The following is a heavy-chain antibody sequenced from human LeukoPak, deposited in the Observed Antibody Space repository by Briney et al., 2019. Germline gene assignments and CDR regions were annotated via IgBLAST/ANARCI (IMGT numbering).Heavy chain of an antibody. CDR3: ARSQGPSGWYSY. J-gene: IGHJ4*02. V-gene: IGHV3-66*02. D-gene: IGHD6-19*01. CDR2: IYSGGST. Sequence: SGGSLRLSCAASGFTVSSNYMSWVRQAPGKGLEWVSVIYSGGSTYYADSVKGRFTISRDNSKNTLYLQMNSLRAEDTAVYCCARSQGPSGWYSYWGQGTLVTVSS. CDR1: GFTVSSNY.